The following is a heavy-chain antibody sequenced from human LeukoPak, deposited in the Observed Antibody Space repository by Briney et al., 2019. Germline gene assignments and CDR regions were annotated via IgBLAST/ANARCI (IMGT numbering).Heavy chain of an antibody. CDR1: GFTFSNYA. J-gene: IGHJ4*02. D-gene: IGHD3-22*01. CDR2: ISSSGASI. Sequence: GGSLRLSCAASGFTFSNYAMTWVRQAPGKGLEWVSSISSSGASIRQADSVKGRFTISRDNSKNTLYLQMNRLRAEDTAVYYCAKATTRDSSNTFDHWGQGILVTVSS. V-gene: IGHV3-23*01. CDR3: AKATTRDSSNTFDH.